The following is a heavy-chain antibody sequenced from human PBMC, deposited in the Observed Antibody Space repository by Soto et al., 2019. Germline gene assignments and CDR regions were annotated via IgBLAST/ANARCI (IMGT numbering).Heavy chain of an antibody. CDR3: ARVPPHDFWSGSYYYYGMDV. CDR2: IIPIFGTA. V-gene: IGHV1-69*06. D-gene: IGHD3-3*01. J-gene: IGHJ6*02. Sequence: SVKGSCKASGGTFSSYAISWVRQAPGQGLEWMVGIIPIFGTANYAQKFQGRVTITADKSTSTAYMELSSLRSEDTAVYYCARVPPHDFWSGSYYYYGMDVWGQGTTVTVSS. CDR1: GGTFSSYA.